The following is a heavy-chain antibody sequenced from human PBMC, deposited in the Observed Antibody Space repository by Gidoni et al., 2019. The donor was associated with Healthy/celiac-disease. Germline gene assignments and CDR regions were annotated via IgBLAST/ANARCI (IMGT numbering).Heavy chain of an antibody. J-gene: IGHJ6*02. V-gene: IGHV3-33*01. Sequence: QVQLVESGGVVVQPGRSLRLSCAAPGFPFSNYGMHWVRQAPGKGLEWVAIIWYDGSNKFYADAMKGRFTISRDNSKNTLYLQMNSLRAEDTAVYYCARGVDYYGSGSYLPPLSYYYGLDVWGQGTTVTVSS. CDR2: IWYDGSNK. CDR3: ARGVDYYGSGSYLPPLSYYYGLDV. CDR1: GFPFSNYG. D-gene: IGHD3-10*01.